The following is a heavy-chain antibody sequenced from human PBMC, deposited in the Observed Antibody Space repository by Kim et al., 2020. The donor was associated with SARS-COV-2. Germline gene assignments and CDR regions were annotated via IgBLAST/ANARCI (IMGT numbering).Heavy chain of an antibody. CDR2: ISYDGSNK. Sequence: GGSLRLSCAASGFTFSSYGMHWVRQAPGKGLEWVAVISYDGSNKYYADSVKGRFTISRDNSKNTLYLQMNSLRAEDTAVYYCAILPVVPAATDYWGQGTL. D-gene: IGHD2-2*01. V-gene: IGHV3-30*03. CDR1: GFTFSSYG. CDR3: AILPVVPAATDY. J-gene: IGHJ4*02.